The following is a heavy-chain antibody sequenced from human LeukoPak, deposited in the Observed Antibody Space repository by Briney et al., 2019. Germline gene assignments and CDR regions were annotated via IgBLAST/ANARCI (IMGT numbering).Heavy chain of an antibody. CDR3: ARAIYKSTGTYGY. CDR1: GGSFSGYY. D-gene: IGHD1-1*01. CDR2: INHTGST. V-gene: IGHV4-34*01. Sequence: SETLSLTCAVYGGSFSGYYWSWIRQPPGKGLEWIGEINHTGSTNHNPSLKSRVTISVDTSKNQFSLKLSSVTAADTAVYYCARAIYKSTGTYGYWGQGTLVTVS. J-gene: IGHJ4*02.